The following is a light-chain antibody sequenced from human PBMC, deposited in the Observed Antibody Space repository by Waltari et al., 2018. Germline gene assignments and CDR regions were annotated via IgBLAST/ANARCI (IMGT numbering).Light chain of an antibody. Sequence: QSALPQTASVSGSHGQSIPISCTAVNSNVDLLNLASWYQHHPGRNPRLLIYEISQRPSGISNRFSGSKSGNTASLTISGLQPEDEADYFCCSFAGYGIYVFGSGTQVSVL. CDR2: EIS. V-gene: IGLV2-23*02. CDR3: CSFAGYGIYV. J-gene: IGLJ1*01. CDR1: NSNVDLLNL.